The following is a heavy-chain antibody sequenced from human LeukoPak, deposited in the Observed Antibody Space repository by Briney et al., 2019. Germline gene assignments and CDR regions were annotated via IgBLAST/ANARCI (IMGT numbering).Heavy chain of an antibody. D-gene: IGHD1-26*01. J-gene: IGHJ4*02. CDR2: INTDGSIT. V-gene: IGHV3-74*01. CDR3: ARELETTLYS. Sequence: GGSLRLSCAASGFTFSSYWMHWVRQAPGKGLVWVSQINTDGSITSYADSVKGRFTISRDNAKNTLYLQMNSLRAEDTAVYYCARELETTLYSWGQGTLVTVSS. CDR1: GFTFSSYW.